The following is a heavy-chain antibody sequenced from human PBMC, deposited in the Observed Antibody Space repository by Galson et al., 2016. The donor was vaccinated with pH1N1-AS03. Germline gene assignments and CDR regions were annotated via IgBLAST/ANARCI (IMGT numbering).Heavy chain of an antibody. CDR2: VKGVFRTT. V-gene: IGHV1-69*05. D-gene: IGHD3-9*01. CDR1: GLTFSSYA. Sequence: SVKVSCKASGLTFSSYAISWVRQAPGQGLEWLGGVKGVFRTTNYAQKFQGRITITMDQSTGTAYKEVSSLRAEDTAVYYCATAGNYFDIRRFDYWGQGTPVTVFS. J-gene: IGHJ4*02. CDR3: ATAGNYFDIRRFDY.